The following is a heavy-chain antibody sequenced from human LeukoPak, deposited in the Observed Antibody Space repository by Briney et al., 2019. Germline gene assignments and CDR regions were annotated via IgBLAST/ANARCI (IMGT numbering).Heavy chain of an antibody. V-gene: IGHV3-74*01. D-gene: IGHD1-20*01. CDR3: AREYNSPNRFDY. CDR1: GFTFSNYW. Sequence: GGSLRLSCGASGFTFSNYWMHWVRQAPGKGLVWVSRINSNGSSIRYADSVKGRFTISRDNAKNTLYVQMNSLRAEDTAVYYCAREYNSPNRFDYWGQGTLVTLST. CDR2: INSNGSSI. J-gene: IGHJ4*02.